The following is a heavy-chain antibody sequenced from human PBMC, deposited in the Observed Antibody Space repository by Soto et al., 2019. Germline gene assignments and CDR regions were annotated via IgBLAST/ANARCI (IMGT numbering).Heavy chain of an antibody. CDR1: GFTFSSYS. CDR3: ARDLTPYYGSGSTFDY. J-gene: IGHJ4*02. V-gene: IGHV3-21*01. D-gene: IGHD3-10*01. CDR2: ISSSSSYI. Sequence: ESGGGLVKPGGSLRLSCAASGFTFSSYSMNWVRQAPGKGLEWVSSISSSSSYIYYADSVKGRFTISRDNAKNSLYLQMNSLRAEDTAVYYCARDLTPYYGSGSTFDYWGQGTLVTVSS.